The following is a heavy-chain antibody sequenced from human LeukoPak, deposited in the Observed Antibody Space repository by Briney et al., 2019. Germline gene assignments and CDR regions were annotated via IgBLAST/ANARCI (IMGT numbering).Heavy chain of an antibody. J-gene: IGHJ4*02. Sequence: GASVKVSCKVSGYTLIELSMHWVRQAPGKGLEWMGGFDPEDGETIYAQKFQGRVTMTEDTSTDTAYMELSSLRSEDTAVYYCATGLYCSSTSCSFDYWGQGTLVTVSS. CDR3: ATGLYCSSTSCSFDY. V-gene: IGHV1-24*01. CDR1: GYTLIELS. D-gene: IGHD2-2*01. CDR2: FDPEDGET.